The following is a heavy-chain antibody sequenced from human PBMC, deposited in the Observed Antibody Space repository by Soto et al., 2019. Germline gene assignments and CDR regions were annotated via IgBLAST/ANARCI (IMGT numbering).Heavy chain of an antibody. CDR3: ARVIGSMLSRIYYYYYMDV. Sequence: ASVKVSCKASGYTFTSYDINWVRQATGQGLEWMGWMNPNSGNTGYAQKFQGRVTMTRNTSISTAYMELSSLRSEDTAVYYCARVIGSMLSRIYYYYYMDVWGKGTTVTVSS. V-gene: IGHV1-8*01. CDR2: MNPNSGNT. D-gene: IGHD2-8*01. CDR1: GYTFTSYD. J-gene: IGHJ6*03.